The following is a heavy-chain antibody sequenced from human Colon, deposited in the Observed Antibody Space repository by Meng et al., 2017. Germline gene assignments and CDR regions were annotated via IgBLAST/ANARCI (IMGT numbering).Heavy chain of an antibody. CDR2: VYHRGDT. J-gene: IGHJ4*02. CDR3: GRDQGRELINH. CDR1: GDSISSDIW. D-gene: IGHD1-7*01. V-gene: IGHV4-4*02. Sequence: QVQLQESGPGLGKPSGTLSLTCTFSGDSISSDIWWSWVRQPPGKGLEWIGEVYHRGDTNYNPSLKSRVDISVDKSKNQFYLSLFSVTAADTAVYYCGRDQGRELINHWGQGTLVTVSS.